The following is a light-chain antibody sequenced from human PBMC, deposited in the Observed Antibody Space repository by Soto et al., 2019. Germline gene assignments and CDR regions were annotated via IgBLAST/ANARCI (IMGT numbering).Light chain of an antibody. Sequence: QSALTQPASVSGSPVQSITISCTGTSSDVGGYNYVSWYQQHPGKAPKLMIYDVSNRPSGVSNRFSGSKSGNTASLTISGIQAEDEADYYFSSYTSISTYVFGTGTKLTVL. CDR2: DVS. J-gene: IGLJ1*01. V-gene: IGLV2-14*01. CDR3: SSYTSISTYV. CDR1: SSDVGGYNY.